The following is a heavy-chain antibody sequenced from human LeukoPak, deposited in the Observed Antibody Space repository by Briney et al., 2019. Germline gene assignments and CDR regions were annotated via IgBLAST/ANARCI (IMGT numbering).Heavy chain of an antibody. D-gene: IGHD3-3*01. V-gene: IGHV4-4*07. CDR1: GGSISSYY. Sequence: SETLSPTCTVSGGSISSYYRSWIRQPAGKGLEWIGRIYTSGSTNYNPSLKSRVTMSVDTSKNQFSLKLSSVTAADTAVYYCARESRRFLEWLLRHYYYYYMDVWGKGTTVTVSS. CDR3: ARESRRFLEWLLRHYYYYYMDV. J-gene: IGHJ6*03. CDR2: IYTSGST.